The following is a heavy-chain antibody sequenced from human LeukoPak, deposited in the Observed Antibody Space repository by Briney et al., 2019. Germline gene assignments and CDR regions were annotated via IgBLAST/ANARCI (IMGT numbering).Heavy chain of an antibody. CDR1: GFSLSTSGLS. CDR2: IDWDDDK. D-gene: IGHD3-22*01. J-gene: IGHJ4*02. Sequence: KESAPTLVKPTQTLTLTCTFSGFSLSTSGLSVSWIRQPPGKALEWLALIDWDDDKYYSTSLKTRLTISKDTSKNQVVLTMTNMDPVDTATYYCARIRYYYDSSGHFDYWGQGTLVTVSS. V-gene: IGHV2-70*12. CDR3: ARIRYYYDSSGHFDY.